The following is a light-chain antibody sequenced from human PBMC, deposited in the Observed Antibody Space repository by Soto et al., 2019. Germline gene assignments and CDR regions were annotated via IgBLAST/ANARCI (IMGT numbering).Light chain of an antibody. CDR2: GNN. CDR3: ATWDDSLNGDV. CDR1: SSNIGANT. Sequence: QSVLTQPPSASGTPGQRVTISCSGSSSNIGANTVTWYQQLPGTAPKLLIFGNNHRPSGVPDRFSGSKSGTSGSLAISGLQSEDEADYYCATWDDSLNGDVFGAGTKVTVL. J-gene: IGLJ1*01. V-gene: IGLV1-44*01.